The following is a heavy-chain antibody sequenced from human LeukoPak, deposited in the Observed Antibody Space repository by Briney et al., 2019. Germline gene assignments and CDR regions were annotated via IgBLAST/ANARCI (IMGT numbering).Heavy chain of an antibody. J-gene: IGHJ4*02. CDR3: AKDDGPEMATMFDY. V-gene: IGHV3-23*01. CDR2: ISGSGGST. CDR1: GFTFSSYA. D-gene: IGHD5-24*01. Sequence: GGSLRLSCAASGFTFSSYAMSRVRQAPGKGLEWVSAISGSGGSTYYADSVKGRFTISRDNSKNTLYLQMNSLRAEDTAVYYCAKDDGPEMATMFDYWGQGTLVTVSS.